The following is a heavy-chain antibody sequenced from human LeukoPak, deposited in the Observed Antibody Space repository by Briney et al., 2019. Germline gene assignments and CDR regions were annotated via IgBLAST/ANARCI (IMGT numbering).Heavy chain of an antibody. CDR2: IFYSGST. V-gene: IGHV4-39*01. CDR1: GGSISTSRYY. D-gene: IGHD3-10*01. J-gene: IGHJ1*01. Sequence: PSETLSLTCTVSGGSISTSRYYWGWIRQPPGKGLEWIGSIFYSGSTYYNPSLKSRVTISVDTSKKQFSPKLSSVTAADTAVYYCARTVGEPGAEYFQHWGQGTLVTVSS. CDR3: ARTVGEPGAEYFQH.